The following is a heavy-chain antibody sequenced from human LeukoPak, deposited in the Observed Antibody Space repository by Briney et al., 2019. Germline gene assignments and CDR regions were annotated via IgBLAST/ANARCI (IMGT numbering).Heavy chain of an antibody. D-gene: IGHD1-7*01. J-gene: IGHJ6*03. Sequence: ASVKVSCKASGYTFTSYGISWVRQAPGQGLEWMGWISAYNGNTNYAQKLQGRVTMTTDTSTSTAYMELRSLRSDDTAVYSCARAGYPRSPGTGTTYYYYMDVWGKGTTVTVSS. V-gene: IGHV1-18*01. CDR1: GYTFTSYG. CDR3: ARAGYPRSPGTGTTYYYYMDV. CDR2: ISAYNGNT.